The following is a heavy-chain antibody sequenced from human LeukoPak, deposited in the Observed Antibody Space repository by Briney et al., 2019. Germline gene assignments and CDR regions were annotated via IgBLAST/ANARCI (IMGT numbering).Heavy chain of an antibody. CDR1: GYSISSGYY. V-gene: IGHV4-38-2*02. CDR2: IYRSGST. D-gene: IGHD6-13*01. CDR3: ARHYSSSWYELASNWFDP. Sequence: PSETLSLTCTVSGYSISSGYYWGWIRQPPGKGLEWIGSIYRSGSTYYNPSLKSRVTISVDTSKNQFSLKLSSVTAADTAVYYCARHYSSSWYELASNWFDPWGQGTLVTVSS. J-gene: IGHJ5*02.